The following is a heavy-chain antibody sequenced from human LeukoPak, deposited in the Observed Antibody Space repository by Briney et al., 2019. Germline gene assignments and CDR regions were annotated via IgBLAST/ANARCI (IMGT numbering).Heavy chain of an antibody. CDR3: ARHLTRFNWFDP. Sequence: SETLSLTCTVSGYSISSDYYWSWIRQPPGKGLEWIGYIYYSGSTNYNPSLKSRVTISVDTSKNQFSLKLSSVTAADTAVYYCARHLTRFNWFDPWGQGTLVTVSS. V-gene: IGHV4-59*08. D-gene: IGHD1-14*01. CDR2: IYYSGST. J-gene: IGHJ5*02. CDR1: GYSISSDYY.